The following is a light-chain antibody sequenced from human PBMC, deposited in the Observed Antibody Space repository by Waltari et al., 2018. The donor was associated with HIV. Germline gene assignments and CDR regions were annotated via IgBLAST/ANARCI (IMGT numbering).Light chain of an antibody. Sequence: QSALTQSASVSGSPGQSITISCTGTSSDIGGSTSVSWYQHHPGKAPKLIIYDVTERPTGIPNRFSGSKSDNTASLTISGLQTEDEADFYCSSYITGSPFVFGGGTKVTVL. V-gene: IGLV2-14*03. J-gene: IGLJ2*01. CDR1: SSDIGGSTS. CDR2: DVT. CDR3: SSYITGSPFV.